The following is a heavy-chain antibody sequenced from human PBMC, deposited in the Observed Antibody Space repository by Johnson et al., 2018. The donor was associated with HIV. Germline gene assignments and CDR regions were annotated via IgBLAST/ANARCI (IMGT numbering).Heavy chain of an antibody. Sequence: VESGGGVVQTGRSLRLSCAASGFTFSSYAMHWVRQAPGKGLEWVAIISYDGTNKYYADSVNGRFTISRDNSKNTLYLQMNSLRAEDTAMYYCARVSSIAALWDAFDIWGQGTMVTVSS. V-gene: IGHV3-30-3*01. CDR2: ISYDGTNK. J-gene: IGHJ3*02. CDR3: ARVSSIAALWDAFDI. CDR1: GFTFSSYA. D-gene: IGHD6-6*01.